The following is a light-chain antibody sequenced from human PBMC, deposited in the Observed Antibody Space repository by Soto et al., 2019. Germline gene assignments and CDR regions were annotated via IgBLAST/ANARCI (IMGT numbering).Light chain of an antibody. CDR1: QSISIN. CDR3: RDFGTSWM. J-gene: IGKJ1*01. Sequence: EIELRPPPAPQHESTGERAILSCRASQSISINLAWYQQKPGQAPRLLIYAALYRAPGIPDRFSGSGSGTDFTLTINVLEPEDVAVSYCRDFGTSWMFGQGTKVVIK. CDR2: AAL. V-gene: IGKV3-20*01.